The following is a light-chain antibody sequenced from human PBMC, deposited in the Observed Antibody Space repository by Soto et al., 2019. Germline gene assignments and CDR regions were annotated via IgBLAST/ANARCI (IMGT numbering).Light chain of an antibody. CDR3: TSYAGGNNV. V-gene: IGLV2-8*01. Sequence: QSVLTQPPSASGSPGQSVTISCTGTSSDVGGYNYVSWYQQNPGKVPKLMIYEVNKRPSGVPDRFSGSKSGNTASLTVSGLQAEDEADYYWTSYAGGNNVFGTGTKVTVL. J-gene: IGLJ1*01. CDR1: SSDVGGYNY. CDR2: EVN.